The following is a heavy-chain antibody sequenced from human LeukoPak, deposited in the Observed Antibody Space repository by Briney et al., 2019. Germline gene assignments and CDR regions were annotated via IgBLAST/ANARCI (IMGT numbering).Heavy chain of an antibody. CDR3: AKDRGPGYSGRSYFDY. V-gene: IGHV3-23*01. CDR1: GFTFSSYA. Sequence: GGSLRLSVAAPGFTFSSYAMSWVGKAPGKGLEWFSAFSGSGGSTYYADSVKGRFTISRDNSKNTLYLQMNSLRAEDTAVYYCAKDRGPGYSGRSYFDYWGQGTLVTVSS. CDR2: FSGSGGST. J-gene: IGHJ4*02. D-gene: IGHD5-12*01.